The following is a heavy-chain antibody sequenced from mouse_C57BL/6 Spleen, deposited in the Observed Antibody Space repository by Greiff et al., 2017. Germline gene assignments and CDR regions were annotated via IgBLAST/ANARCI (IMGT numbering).Heavy chain of an antibody. CDR1: GYTFTSYW. D-gene: IGHD2-5*01. CDR3: ARRKAYYSNYGGFAY. CDR2: IYPGSGST. V-gene: IGHV1-55*01. J-gene: IGHJ3*01. Sequence: QVQLQQPGAELVKPGASVKMSCKASGYTFTSYWITWVKQRPGQGLEWSGDIYPGSGSTNYNEKFKSKATLTVDTSSSTAYMQLSSLTSEDSAVYYCARRKAYYSNYGGFAYWGQGTLVTVSA.